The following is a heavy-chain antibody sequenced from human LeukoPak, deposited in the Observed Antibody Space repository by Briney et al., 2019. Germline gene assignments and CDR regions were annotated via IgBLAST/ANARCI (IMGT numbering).Heavy chain of an antibody. CDR2: IYSGGST. Sequence: GGSLRLSCTVSGFTVSSNCMSWVRQAPGKGLEWVSFIYSGGSTYYADSVKGRFTISRDNSKNTLYLQMNSLRAEDTAVYYCARRAGDYSHPYDYWGQGTLVTVSS. D-gene: IGHD3-22*01. V-gene: IGHV3-53*01. CDR3: ARRAGDYSHPYDY. J-gene: IGHJ4*02. CDR1: GFTVSSNC.